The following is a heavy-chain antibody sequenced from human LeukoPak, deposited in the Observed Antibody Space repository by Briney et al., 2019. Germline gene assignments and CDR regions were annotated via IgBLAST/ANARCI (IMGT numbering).Heavy chain of an antibody. D-gene: IGHD3-16*01. CDR3: ARDPFGDSYANFDY. CDR2: IKQDGSEK. Sequence: PGVSLRLYCAASGFTYSTYWMSWLRQAPGKGLEWLVSIKQDGSEKFYVGSVKGRFTISRDNVKNSLYLQINSLKAEDTAVYYCARDPFGDSYANFDYWGQGTLVTVSS. V-gene: IGHV3-7*01. J-gene: IGHJ4*02. CDR1: GFTYSTYW.